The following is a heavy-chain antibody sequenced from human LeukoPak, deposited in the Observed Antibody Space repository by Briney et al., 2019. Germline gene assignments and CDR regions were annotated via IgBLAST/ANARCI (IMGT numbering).Heavy chain of an antibody. J-gene: IGHJ5*02. CDR1: RGSISGYS. CDR2: IYYSGST. CDR3: ARTVGFGNWFDP. Sequence: EPSETLSLTCTVSRGSISGYSWSWIRQSPGGGLEWIGSIYYSGSTYYNPSLKSRVTISVDTSKNQFSLKLSSVTAADTAVYYCARTVGFGNWFDPWGQGTLVTVSS. V-gene: IGHV4-59*05. D-gene: IGHD3-10*01.